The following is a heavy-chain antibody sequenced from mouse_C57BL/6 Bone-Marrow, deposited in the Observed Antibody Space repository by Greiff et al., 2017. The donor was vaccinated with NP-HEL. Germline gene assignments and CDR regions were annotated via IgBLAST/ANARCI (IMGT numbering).Heavy chain of an antibody. V-gene: IGHV1-69*01. Sequence: QVQLKQPGAELVMPGASVKLSCKASGYTFTSYWMHWVKQRPGQGLEWIGEIDPSDSYTNYNQKFKGKSTLTVDKSSSTAYMQLSSLKSENSAIYYCARRPMVTTDYFDYWGQGTTLTVSS. CDR2: IDPSDSYT. CDR1: GYTFTSYW. J-gene: IGHJ2*01. CDR3: ARRPMVTTDYFDY. D-gene: IGHD2-2*01.